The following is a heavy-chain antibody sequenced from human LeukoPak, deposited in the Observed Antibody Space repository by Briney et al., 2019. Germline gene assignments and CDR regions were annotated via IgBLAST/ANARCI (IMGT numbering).Heavy chain of an antibody. V-gene: IGHV1-2*04. Sequence: ASVKVSCKASGYTFTGYYMHWVRQAPGQGREWMGWINPNSGGTNYAQKFQGWVTMSRDTSISTAYMELSRLRSDDTAVYYCARGLGVIMTPDYWGQGTLVTVSS. D-gene: IGHD3-10*01. CDR1: GYTFTGYY. J-gene: IGHJ4*02. CDR2: INPNSGGT. CDR3: ARGLGVIMTPDY.